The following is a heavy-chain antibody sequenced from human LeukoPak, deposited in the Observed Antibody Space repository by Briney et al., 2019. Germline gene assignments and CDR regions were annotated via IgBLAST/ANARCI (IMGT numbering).Heavy chain of an antibody. D-gene: IGHD2-2*01. CDR3: AKEGVYCSSTSCQYYYYYYMDV. Sequence: GGSLRLSCAASGFTFSSYAMSWVRQAPGKGLEWVSAISGSGGSTYYADSVKGRFTISRDNSKNTLYLQMNSLRAEDTAVYYCAKEGVYCSSTSCQYYYYYYMDVWGKGTTVTVSS. V-gene: IGHV3-23*01. J-gene: IGHJ6*03. CDR1: GFTFSSYA. CDR2: ISGSGGST.